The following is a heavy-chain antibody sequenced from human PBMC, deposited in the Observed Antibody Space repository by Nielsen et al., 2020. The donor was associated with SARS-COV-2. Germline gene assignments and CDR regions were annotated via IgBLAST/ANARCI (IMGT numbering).Heavy chain of an antibody. CDR2: IKQDGSEK. CDR1: GFTFSSYW. J-gene: IGHJ3*02. Sequence: GESLKISCAASGFTFSSYWMSWVRQAPGKGLEWVANIKQDGSEKYYVDSVKGRFTISRDNAKNSLYLQMNSLRAEDTAVYYCARERPDYYDSSGYYYNAFDIWGQGTMVAVSS. CDR3: ARERPDYYDSSGYYYNAFDI. D-gene: IGHD3-22*01. V-gene: IGHV3-7*01.